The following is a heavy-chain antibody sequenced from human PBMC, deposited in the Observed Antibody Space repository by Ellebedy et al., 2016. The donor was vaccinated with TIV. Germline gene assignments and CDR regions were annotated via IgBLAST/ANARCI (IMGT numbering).Heavy chain of an antibody. CDR2: IYHSGST. D-gene: IGHD4-17*01. V-gene: IGHV4-30-2*01. CDR3: ASVSRDDYGDYNNWFDP. J-gene: IGHJ5*02. Sequence: SWIRQPPGKGLEWIGYIYHSGSTYYNPSLKSRVTISVDRSKNQFSLKLSSVTAADTAVYYCASVSRDDYGDYNNWFDPWGQGTLVTVSS.